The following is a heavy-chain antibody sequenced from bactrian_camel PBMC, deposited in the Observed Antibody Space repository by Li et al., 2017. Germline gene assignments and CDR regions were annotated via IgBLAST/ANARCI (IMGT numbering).Heavy chain of an antibody. CDR1: GHTSTSKC. CDR3: AAGTGVYVLPHRRCQFDD. Sequence: DVQLVESGGGSVQTGGTLRLSCVSYGHTSTSKCMGWWRRRPGMGREEIAFIDPSDGTTGYDPNAKGRFTISQDDSKVTTYLQMTSLLPEDTATYYCAAGTGVYVLPHRRCQFDDWGQGTQVTVS. D-gene: IGHD3*01. CDR2: IDPSDGTT. J-gene: IGHJ4*01. V-gene: IGHV3S40*01.